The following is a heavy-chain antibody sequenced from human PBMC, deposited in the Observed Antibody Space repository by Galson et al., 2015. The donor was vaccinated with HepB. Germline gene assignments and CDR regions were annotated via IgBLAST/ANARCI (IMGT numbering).Heavy chain of an antibody. CDR2: IIPIFGTA. V-gene: IGHV1-69*06. J-gene: IGHJ5*02. D-gene: IGHD3-3*01. Sequence: SVKVSCKASGGTFSSYAISWVRQAPGQGLEWMGGIIPIFGTANYAQKFQGRVTITADKSISTAYLQWSSLKASDTAMYYCARQHDFWSGYFPSWFDPWGQGTLVTVSS. CDR3: ARQHDFWSGYFPSWFDP. CDR1: GGTFSSYA.